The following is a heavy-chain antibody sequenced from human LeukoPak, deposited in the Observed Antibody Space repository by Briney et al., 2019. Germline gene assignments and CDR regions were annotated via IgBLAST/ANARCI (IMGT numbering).Heavy chain of an antibody. CDR3: ARGVVRQRRYCSSTSCYELRFDY. Sequence: PSETLSLTCAVYGGSFSGYYWSWIRQPPGKGLEWIGEINHSGSTNYNPSLKSRVTISVDTSKNQFSLKLSSVTAADTAVYYCARGVVRQRRYCSSTSCYELRFDYWGQGTMVTVS. D-gene: IGHD2-2*01. CDR2: INHSGST. V-gene: IGHV4-34*01. J-gene: IGHJ4*02. CDR1: GGSFSGYY.